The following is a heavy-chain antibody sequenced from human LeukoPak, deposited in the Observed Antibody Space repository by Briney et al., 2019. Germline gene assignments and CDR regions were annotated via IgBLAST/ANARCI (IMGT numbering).Heavy chain of an antibody. CDR1: GFTFSSYW. Sequence: PGGSLRLSCAACGFTFSSYWMSWVRQAPGKGLEWVANIKQDGSDKYYVDSVKGRFTISRDNAKNSVYLQMNSLRAEDTALYYCARAVAENWFDPWGQGTLVTVSS. V-gene: IGHV3-7*01. J-gene: IGHJ5*02. D-gene: IGHD6-19*01. CDR2: IKQDGSDK. CDR3: ARAVAENWFDP.